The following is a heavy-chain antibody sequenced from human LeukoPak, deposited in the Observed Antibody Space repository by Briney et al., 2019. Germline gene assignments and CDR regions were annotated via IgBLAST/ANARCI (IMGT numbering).Heavy chain of an antibody. CDR1: GYNFTNYW. D-gene: IGHD6-19*01. Sequence: KPGESLKISCKGSGYNFTNYWIAWVRQMPGKGLEWKRIIYPGDSDTTYSPSFQGQVTISADKSISTAYLHWSSLKASDTAMYYCARNSGWYFDSWGQGTLVIVSS. J-gene: IGHJ4*02. CDR3: ARNSGWYFDS. V-gene: IGHV5-51*01. CDR2: IYPGDSDT.